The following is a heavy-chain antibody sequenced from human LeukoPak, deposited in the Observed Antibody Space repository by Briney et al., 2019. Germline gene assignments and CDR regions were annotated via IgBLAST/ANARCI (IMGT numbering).Heavy chain of an antibody. Sequence: ASVKVSCKASGYTLTSYGISWVRQAPGQGLEWMPWISAYNGNTRYAQKLQGRVTMTTDSSTSTAYMELRSLRSDDTAVYYCARGPIIDIVVIPAAADYYHMDVWGKGTTVTVSS. V-gene: IGHV1-18*01. CDR3: ARGPIIDIVVIPAAADYYHMDV. CDR2: ISAYNGNT. CDR1: GYTLTSYG. J-gene: IGHJ6*03. D-gene: IGHD2-2*01.